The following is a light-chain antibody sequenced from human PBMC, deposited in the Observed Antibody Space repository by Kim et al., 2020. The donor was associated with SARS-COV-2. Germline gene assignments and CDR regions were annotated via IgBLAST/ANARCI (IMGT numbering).Light chain of an antibody. V-gene: IGLV3-19*01. CDR3: TSGDRRDNDSYV. CDR1: SLRSYY. J-gene: IGLJ1*01. CDR2: GKE. Sequence: SSELTQDPAVSVALGQTVRITCRGDSLRSYYASWYQQKPGLATARILSGKENQSSGISEQITGVGSGNTASVTVTVAPAEDEAEYDCTSGDRRDNDSYVF.